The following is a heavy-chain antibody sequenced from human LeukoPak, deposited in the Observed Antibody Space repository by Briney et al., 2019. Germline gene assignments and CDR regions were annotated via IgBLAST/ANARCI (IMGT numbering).Heavy chain of an antibody. CDR3: ARNQGSDLDY. CDR1: GFTFSSYW. J-gene: IGHJ4*02. CDR2: INSDGSTT. Sequence: PGGSLRLSCAASGFTFSSYWMHWVRQAPGKGLVWVSRINSDGSTTTCADSVKGRFTISRDNAKNTLYLQMNSLRAEDTAVYYCARNQGSDLDYWGQGTLVTVSS. D-gene: IGHD1-14*01. V-gene: IGHV3-74*01.